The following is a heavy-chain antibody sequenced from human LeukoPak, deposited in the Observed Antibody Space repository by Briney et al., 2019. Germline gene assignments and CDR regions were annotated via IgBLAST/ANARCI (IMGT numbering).Heavy chain of an antibody. D-gene: IGHD6-6*01. J-gene: IGHJ2*01. CDR3: ARQRGYSSSYGHFDL. CDR1: GGSISSSSYY. CDR2: IFYSGST. Sequence: PSETLSLTCTVSGGSISSSSYYWGWIRQPPGKGLEWIGSIFYSGSTYYNPCLKSRVTISVDTSKNQFSLKLSSVTAADTAVYYCARQRGYSSSYGHFDLWGRGTLVTVSS. V-gene: IGHV4-39*01.